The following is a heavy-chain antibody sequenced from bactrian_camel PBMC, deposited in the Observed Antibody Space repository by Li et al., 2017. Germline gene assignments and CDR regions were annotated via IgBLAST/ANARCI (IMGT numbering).Heavy chain of an antibody. D-gene: IGHD3*01. J-gene: IGHJ4*01. CDR2: IYTTGGNT. CDR1: GGTIGASC. CDR3: AARGKEYCSGDHCSVYCMKMAYSY. V-gene: IGHV3S28*01. Sequence: QLVESGGGSVQAGGSLRISCVASGGTIGASCMGWFRQAPGKEREGVAFIYTTGGNTYYADSVKDRFTISRDNAENTLYLEMNSLKPEDSAMYYCAARGKEYCSGDHCSVYCMKMAYSYWGQGTQVTVS.